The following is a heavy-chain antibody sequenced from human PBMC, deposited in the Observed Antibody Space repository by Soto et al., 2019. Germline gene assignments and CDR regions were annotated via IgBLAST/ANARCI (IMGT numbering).Heavy chain of an antibody. D-gene: IGHD4-17*01. CDR2: IIPILGIA. V-gene: IGHV1-69*02. CDR1: GGTFSSYT. J-gene: IGHJ2*01. Sequence: QVQLVQSGAEGKKHGSSVKVSCKASGGTFSSYTIIWVRQAPGQGLEWMGRIIPILGIANYAQKFQGRVTITADKSTSTAYMELSSLRSEDTAVYYCARCHGDWYFDLWGRGTLVTVSS. CDR3: ARCHGDWYFDL.